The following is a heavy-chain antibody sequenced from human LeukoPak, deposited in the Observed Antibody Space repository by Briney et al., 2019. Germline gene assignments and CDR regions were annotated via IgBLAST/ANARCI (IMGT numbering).Heavy chain of an antibody. CDR2: INHSGST. J-gene: IGHJ5*02. CDR1: GYSISSGYY. V-gene: IGHV4-38-2*02. D-gene: IGHD1-14*01. CDR3: ARGRPYNVGLPPWFDP. Sequence: SETLSLTCTVSGYSISSGYYWGWIRQPPGKGLEWIGEINHSGSTNYNPSLKSRVTISVDTSKNQFSLKLSSVTAADTAVYYCARGRPYNVGLPPWFDPWGQGTLVTVSS.